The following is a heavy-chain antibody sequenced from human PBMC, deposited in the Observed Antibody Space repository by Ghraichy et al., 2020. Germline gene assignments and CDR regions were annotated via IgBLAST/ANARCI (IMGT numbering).Heavy chain of an antibody. D-gene: IGHD6-19*01. Sequence: ASVKVSCKASGYTLTDYYIHWVRQAPGQGLEWLGWINPDSGATNYAQKFQGRVTMTRDTSISTAYMEMRSLTSDDTAVYYCARVGAVAATGYFYYYGMDVWGQGATITVSS. CDR3: ARVGAVAATGYFYYYGMDV. CDR2: INPDSGAT. CDR1: GYTLTDYY. J-gene: IGHJ6*02. V-gene: IGHV1-2*02.